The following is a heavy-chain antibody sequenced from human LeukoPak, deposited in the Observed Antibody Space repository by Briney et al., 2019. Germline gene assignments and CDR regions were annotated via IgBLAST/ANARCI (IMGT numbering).Heavy chain of an antibody. CDR2: ISYDGSNK. Sequence: GRSLRLSCAASGFTFSSYGMHWVRQAPGKGLEWVAVISYDGSNKYYADSVKGRFTISRDNSKNTLYLQMNSLRAEDTAVYYCAEERSIYGSGSQNLDYWGQGTLVTVSS. V-gene: IGHV3-30*18. J-gene: IGHJ4*02. CDR3: AEERSIYGSGSQNLDY. D-gene: IGHD3-10*01. CDR1: GFTFSSYG.